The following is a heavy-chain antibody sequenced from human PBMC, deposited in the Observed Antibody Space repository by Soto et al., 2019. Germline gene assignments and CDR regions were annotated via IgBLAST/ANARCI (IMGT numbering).Heavy chain of an antibody. V-gene: IGHV4-31*03. CDR1: GGSISSGGYY. D-gene: IGHD3-3*01. CDR3: ARVVGVVITRFGYFDY. CDR2: IYYSGST. J-gene: IGHJ4*02. Sequence: QVQLQESGPGLVKPSQTLSLTCTVSGGSISSGGYYWSWIRQHPGKGLEWIGYIYYSGSTYYNPSLKSRVTISVDPSKNQFSLKLSSVTAADTAVYYCARVVGVVITRFGYFDYWGQGTLVTVSS.